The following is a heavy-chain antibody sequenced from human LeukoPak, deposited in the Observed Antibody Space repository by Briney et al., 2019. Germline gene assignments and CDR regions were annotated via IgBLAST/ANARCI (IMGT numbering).Heavy chain of an antibody. J-gene: IGHJ4*02. CDR2: MSYDGSNK. Sequence: GGSLRLSCAASGFTFSSYAMHWVRQAPGKGLEWVAVMSYDGSNKYYADSVKGRFTISRDNSKNTLYLQMNSLRAEDTAVYYCARDLHIVVVTALDYWGQGTLVTVSS. D-gene: IGHD2-21*02. CDR3: ARDLHIVVVTALDY. CDR1: GFTFSSYA. V-gene: IGHV3-30*04.